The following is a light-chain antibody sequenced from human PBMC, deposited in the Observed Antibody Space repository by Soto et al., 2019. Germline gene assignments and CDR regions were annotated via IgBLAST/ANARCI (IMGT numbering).Light chain of an antibody. CDR3: QTWDTGIWV. CDR1: SGHSGYA. V-gene: IGLV4-69*02. J-gene: IGLJ3*02. CDR2: INNGGSH. Sequence: QPVLTQSPSASASLGASAKLTCTLDSGHSGYAIAWHQQKPEKGPRYLMRINNGGSHSRGVGIPDRFSGSSSGTERYLTISSLQSEDEADYYCQTWDTGIWVFGGGTKLTVL.